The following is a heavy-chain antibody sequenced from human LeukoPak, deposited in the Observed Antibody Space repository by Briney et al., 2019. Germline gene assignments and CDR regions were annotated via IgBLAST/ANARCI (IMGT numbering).Heavy chain of an antibody. Sequence: GRSLRLSCAASGFTFSSYGMHWVRQAPGKGLEWVAVIWYDGSNKYYADSVKGRFTISRDNSKNTLYLQMNSLRAEDTAVYYCARDQYYYDSSGYSIDYWGQGTLVTVSS. J-gene: IGHJ4*02. V-gene: IGHV3-33*01. CDR3: ARDQYYYDSSGYSIDY. D-gene: IGHD3-22*01. CDR1: GFTFSSYG. CDR2: IWYDGSNK.